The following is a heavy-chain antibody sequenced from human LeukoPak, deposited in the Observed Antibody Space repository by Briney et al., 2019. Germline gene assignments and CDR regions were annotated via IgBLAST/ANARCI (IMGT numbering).Heavy chain of an antibody. CDR2: IYYSGTT. V-gene: IGHV4-31*03. CDR3: TREAPTPNWLDP. Sequence: PSQTLSLTCTVSGGSISSGGYYWSWIRQHPGKGLEWIGYIYYSGTTYYNPSLKSRVTMSVDTSKNQFSLKLSSVTAADTAIYYCTREAPTPNWLDPWGQGTLVTVSS. CDR1: GGSISSGGYY. J-gene: IGHJ5*02.